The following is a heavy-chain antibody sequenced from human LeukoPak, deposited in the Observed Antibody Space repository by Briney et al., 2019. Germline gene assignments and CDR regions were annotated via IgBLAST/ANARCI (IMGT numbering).Heavy chain of an antibody. CDR1: GFTFSSYW. D-gene: IGHD2-2*01. J-gene: IGHJ3*02. CDR3: ARGSIVVVPAAIGSQAFDI. CDR2: IKQEGREK. V-gene: IGHV3-7*03. Sequence: GGSLLLSCAASGFTFSSYWMRWGRPAPGKGLEGVANIKQEGREKYYVDSVRGRFTISRDNAKNSLYLQMNSLRAEDTAVYYCARGSIVVVPAAIGSQAFDIWGQGTMVTVSS.